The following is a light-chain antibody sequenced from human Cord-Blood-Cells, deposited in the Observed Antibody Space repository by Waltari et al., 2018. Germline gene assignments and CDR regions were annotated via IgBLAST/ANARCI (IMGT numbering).Light chain of an antibody. Sequence: QSALTQPPSVSGSPGQSVTISCTGTSSDVGGYNYVSCYQQHTGKAPKLRIYDVSKRPSGVPDRFSGSKSGNTASLTISGLQAEDEADYYCCSYAGSYCYVFGTGTKVTVL. CDR1: SSDVGGYNY. J-gene: IGLJ1*01. CDR3: CSYAGSYCYV. CDR2: DVS. V-gene: IGLV2-11*01.